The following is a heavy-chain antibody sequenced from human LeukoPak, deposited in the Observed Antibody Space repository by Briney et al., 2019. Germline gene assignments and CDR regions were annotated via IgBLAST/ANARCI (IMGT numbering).Heavy chain of an antibody. J-gene: IGHJ4*02. V-gene: IGHV3-23*01. Sequence: GGSLRLSCAASGFTFSNYVMSWVRQAPGKGLEWVSGISSSGGSTYYADSVKGRFTISRDNSKNTLYLQMNSLRAEDTAVYYCAKDPTRHPAIVGATEYFDYWGQGTLVTVSS. D-gene: IGHD1-26*01. CDR1: GFTFSNYV. CDR3: AKDPTRHPAIVGATEYFDY. CDR2: ISSSGGST.